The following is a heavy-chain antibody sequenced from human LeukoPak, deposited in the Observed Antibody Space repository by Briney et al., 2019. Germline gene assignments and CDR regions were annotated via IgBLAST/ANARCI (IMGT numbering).Heavy chain of an antibody. J-gene: IGHJ6*02. CDR1: GGSISSGGYS. CDR2: IYYSGGT. CDR3: ARDPYSNYGINYYYYGMDV. V-gene: IGHV4-61*08. Sequence: PSETLSLTCAVSGGSISSGGYSWSWIRQPPGKGLEWIGYIYYSGGTNYNPSLKSRVTMSVDTSKNQFSLKLSSVTAADTAVYYCARDPYSNYGINYYYYGMDVWGQGTTVTVSS. D-gene: IGHD4-11*01.